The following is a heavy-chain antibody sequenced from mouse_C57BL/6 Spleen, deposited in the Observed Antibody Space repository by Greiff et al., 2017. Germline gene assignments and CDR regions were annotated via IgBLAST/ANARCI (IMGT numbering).Heavy chain of an antibody. CDR3: AKGGGNYDAMDY. V-gene: IGHV1-55*01. CDR2: IYPGSGST. Sequence: VQLQQPGAELVKPGASVKMSCKASGYTFTIYWITWVKQRPGQGLEWLGNIYPGSGSTNYTEKFKSKATLTVDTTSSTAYMQLSSLTSDDSAVYYCAKGGGNYDAMDYWGQGTSVTVSS. D-gene: IGHD1-1*02. J-gene: IGHJ4*01. CDR1: GYTFTIYW.